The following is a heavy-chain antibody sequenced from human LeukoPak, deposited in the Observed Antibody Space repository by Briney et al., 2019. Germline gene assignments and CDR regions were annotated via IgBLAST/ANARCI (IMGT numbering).Heavy chain of an antibody. Sequence: SGTLSLTCAVSGGSISSSNWWSWVRQPPGKGLEWIGEIYHSGSTNYNPSLKSRVTISVDKSKNQFSLKLSSVTAADTAVYYCANPARDFADSGAITWWGQGTLVTVSS. CDR2: IYHSGST. D-gene: IGHD4-17*01. CDR1: GGSISSSNW. V-gene: IGHV4-4*02. J-gene: IGHJ4*02. CDR3: ANPARDFADSGAITW.